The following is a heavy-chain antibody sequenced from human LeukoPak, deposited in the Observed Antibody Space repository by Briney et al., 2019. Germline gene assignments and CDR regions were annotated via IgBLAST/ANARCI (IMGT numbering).Heavy chain of an antibody. CDR3: ARTYYYDSSGYYHGNYFDY. Sequence: SETLSLTCTVSGGSISSYYWSWIRQPAGKGLEWIGRIYTSGSTNYNPSLKSRVTISVDTSKNQFSLKLSSVTAADTAVYYCARTYYYDSSGYYHGNYFDYWGQGTLVTVSS. D-gene: IGHD3-22*01. J-gene: IGHJ4*02. V-gene: IGHV4-4*07. CDR1: GGSISSYY. CDR2: IYTSGST.